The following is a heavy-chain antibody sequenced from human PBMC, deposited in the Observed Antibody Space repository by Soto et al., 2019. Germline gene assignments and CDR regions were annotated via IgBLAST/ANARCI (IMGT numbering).Heavy chain of an antibody. CDR3: ATGANTLEIRACFDP. J-gene: IGHJ5*02. Sequence: PGGSLRLSCAASGFTFSNYAMNWVRQAPGKGLEWVSTLSGSGASTYYAPSVQGRFTISRDNSKNMMFLQMKSLRVEDTAVYYCATGANTLEIRACFDPWGAGTMVTVYS. CDR1: GFTFSNYA. D-gene: IGHD1-1*01. CDR2: LSGSGAST. V-gene: IGHV3-23*01.